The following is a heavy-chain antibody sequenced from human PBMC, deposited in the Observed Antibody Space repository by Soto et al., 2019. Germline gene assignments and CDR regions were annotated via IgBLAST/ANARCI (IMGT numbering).Heavy chain of an antibody. CDR1: GFTFGDYA. CDR3: ARDKGPGDLYYYYGMDV. Sequence: PGGSLRLSCTASGFTFGDYAMSWFRQAPGKGLEWVGFIRSKAYGGTTEYAASVKGRFTISRDNSKNTLYLQMNSLRAEDTAVYYCARDKGPGDLYYYYGMDVWGQGTTVTVSS. J-gene: IGHJ6*02. CDR2: IRSKAYGGTT. D-gene: IGHD3-16*01. V-gene: IGHV3-49*03.